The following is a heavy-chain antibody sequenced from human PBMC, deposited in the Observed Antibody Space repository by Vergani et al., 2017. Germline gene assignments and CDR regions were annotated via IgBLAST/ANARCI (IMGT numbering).Heavy chain of an antibody. CDR3: ASLLTMVRGVIQDY. V-gene: IGHV3-33*01. CDR1: GFTFSSYG. J-gene: IGHJ4*02. Sequence: QVQLVESGGGVVQPGRSLRLSCAASGFTFSSYGMHWVRQAPGKGLEWVAVIWYDGSNKYYADSVKGRFTISRDNSKNTLYLQMNSLRAEDTAVYYCASLLTMVRGVIQDYWGQGTLVTVSS. CDR2: IWYDGSNK. D-gene: IGHD3-10*01.